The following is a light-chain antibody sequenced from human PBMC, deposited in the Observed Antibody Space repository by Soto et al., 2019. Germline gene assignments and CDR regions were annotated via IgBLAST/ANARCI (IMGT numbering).Light chain of an antibody. CDR1: QRVSSGN. CDR2: GAT. J-gene: IGKJ4*01. CDR3: QYYGSSPT. Sequence: PGERAALSCRASQRVSSGNLAWYQQKPGQAPRLLIFGATGRATGIPDRFSGSESGTDFTLTISSLEPEDFAVYYCQYYGSSPTFGGGTKVEIK. V-gene: IGKV3-20*01.